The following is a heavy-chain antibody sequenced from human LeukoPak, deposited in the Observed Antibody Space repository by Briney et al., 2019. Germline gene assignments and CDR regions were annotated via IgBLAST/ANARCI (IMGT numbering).Heavy chain of an antibody. D-gene: IGHD4/OR15-4a*01. V-gene: IGHV3-30*02. Sequence: GGSLRLSCAASGFTFSSYGMHWVRQAPDKGLEWMAFIRSDGSNKYYADFVKGRFTISRDNSKNTLYLQMNSLRAEDTAVYYCARRAGAYSHPYDYWGQGTLVTVSS. CDR1: GFTFSSYG. CDR2: IRSDGSNK. CDR3: ARRAGAYSHPYDY. J-gene: IGHJ4*02.